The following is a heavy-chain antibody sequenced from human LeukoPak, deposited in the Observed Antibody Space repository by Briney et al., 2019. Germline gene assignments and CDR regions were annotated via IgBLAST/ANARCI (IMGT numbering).Heavy chain of an antibody. Sequence: PGGSLRISCVASGFIFSSYSMNWVRQAPGKGLEWVSYISSSGSTIYYADSVKGRFTISRDNAKNSLYLQMNSLRAEDTAVYYCARGPSGYHNLGGQENLVTVSS. CDR2: ISSSGSTI. J-gene: IGHJ4*02. CDR3: ARGPSGYHNL. D-gene: IGHD5-12*01. CDR1: GFIFSSYS. V-gene: IGHV3-48*04.